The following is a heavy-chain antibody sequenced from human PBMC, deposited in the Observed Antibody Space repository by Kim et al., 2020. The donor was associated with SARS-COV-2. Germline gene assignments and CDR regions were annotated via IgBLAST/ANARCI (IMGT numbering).Heavy chain of an antibody. D-gene: IGHD3-9*01. J-gene: IGHJ4*02. V-gene: IGHV3-73*01. CDR1: GFIFSVST. CDR3: ATYIDYFFNY. Sequence: GGSLRLSCAASGFIFSVSTIHWVRQASGKGLEWVGRIRSKPKNYATEYAVSVKGRFTVSRDDSKNTAYLQMNGLKTEDMAVYYCATYIDYFFNYWGQG. CDR2: IRSKPKNYAT.